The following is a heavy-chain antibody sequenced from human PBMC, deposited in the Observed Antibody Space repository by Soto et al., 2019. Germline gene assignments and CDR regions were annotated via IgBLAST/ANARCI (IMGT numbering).Heavy chain of an antibody. CDR2: IKSKTDGGTT. CDR3: TTDSYSTIIIVRFDY. CDR1: GFTFTNAW. Sequence: GGSLRLSCAASGFTFTNAWINWVRKAPGKGLEWVGRIKSKTDGGTTDYAEPVKGRFAISRDDSNNMVYLQMNSLKIEDTAVYYCTTDSYSTIIIVRFDYWGHGTLVTVSS. D-gene: IGHD3-22*01. J-gene: IGHJ4*01. V-gene: IGHV3-15*07.